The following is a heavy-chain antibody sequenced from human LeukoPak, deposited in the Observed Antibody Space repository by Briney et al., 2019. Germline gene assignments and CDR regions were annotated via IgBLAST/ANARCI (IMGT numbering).Heavy chain of an antibody. J-gene: IGHJ4*02. Sequence: ASVKVSCKASGYTFTSYGISWVRQAPGQGLEWMGWISAYNGNTNYAQKLQGRVTMTTDTSTSTAYMELRSLRSDDTAVYYCARESAPAGLWGYFDYWGQGTLVTVSS. CDR3: ARESAPAGLWGYFDY. D-gene: IGHD6-13*01. CDR2: ISAYNGNT. V-gene: IGHV1-18*01. CDR1: GYTFTSYG.